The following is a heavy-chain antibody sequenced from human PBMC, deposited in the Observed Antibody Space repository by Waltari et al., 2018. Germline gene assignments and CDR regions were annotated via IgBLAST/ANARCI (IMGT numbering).Heavy chain of an antibody. CDR3: ATATTAHFDF. D-gene: IGHD4-17*01. J-gene: IGHJ4*02. CDR1: GFSITSGYY. CDR2: IYYSGTT. Sequence: QVQLQESGPGLVKPSETLSLTCAVSGFSITSGYYWHWIRHPPGKGLEWVGTIYYSGTTDYTPPPPSRVSISVDTTKNEFALTLTSVSAADTAVYYCATATTAHFDFWGQGSLVTVSS. V-gene: IGHV4-38-2*01.